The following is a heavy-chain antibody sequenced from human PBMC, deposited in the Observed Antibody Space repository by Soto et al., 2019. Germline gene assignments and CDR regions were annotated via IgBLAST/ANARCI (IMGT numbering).Heavy chain of an antibody. CDR1: GDSVSSNSAA. CDR3: ARDRRSGVPDFDWLLGWFDP. CDR2: TYYRSKWYN. V-gene: IGHV6-1*01. Sequence: SPTLSLTCAISGDSVSSNSAAWNWIRQSPSRGLEWLGRTYYRSKWYNDYAVSVKSRITINPDTSKNQFSLQLNSVTPEDTAVYYCARDRRSGVPDFDWLLGWFDPWGQGTRVTVS. J-gene: IGHJ5*02. D-gene: IGHD3-9*01.